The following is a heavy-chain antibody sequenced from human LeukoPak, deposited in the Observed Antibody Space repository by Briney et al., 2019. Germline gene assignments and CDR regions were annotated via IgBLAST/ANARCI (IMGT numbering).Heavy chain of an antibody. J-gene: IGHJ4*02. CDR1: GGSISRYY. CDR2: IYYSGST. D-gene: IGHD1-26*01. CDR3: ARGGEWELLC. V-gene: IGHV4-59*01. Sequence: SETLSLTCTVSGGSISRYYWSWIRQPPGKGLEWIGYIYYSGSTNYNPSLKSRATISVDTSKNQFSLKLSSVTAADTAVYYCARGGEWELLCWGQGTLVTASS.